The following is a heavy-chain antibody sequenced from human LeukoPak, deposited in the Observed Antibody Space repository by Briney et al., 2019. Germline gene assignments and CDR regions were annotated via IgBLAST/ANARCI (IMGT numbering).Heavy chain of an antibody. V-gene: IGHV1-69*13. CDR2: IIPIFGTA. CDR3: TKVRSGSSSWALRVFDY. D-gene: IGHD6-13*01. CDR1: GGTFSSYA. Sequence: GASVKVSCKASGGTFSSYAISWVRQAPGQGLEWMGGIIPIFGTANYAQKFQGRVTITADESTSTAYMELSSLRVEDTAVYYCTKVRSGSSSWALRVFDYWGQGALVTVSS. J-gene: IGHJ4*02.